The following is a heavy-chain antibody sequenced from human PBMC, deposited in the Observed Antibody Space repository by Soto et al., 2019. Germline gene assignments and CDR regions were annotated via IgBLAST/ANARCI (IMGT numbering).Heavy chain of an antibody. CDR2: VYYTGTT. D-gene: IGHD3-10*01. Sequence: TLSLACTFSGLSIRTTEYFLSWLSPPPGKGMEWIGYVYYTGTTDYNPSVKSRVTMSIDPAKNQFSLKVNSVTAADTACDVCARGGFIWTQYFFDYWGQRPPVTVSP. V-gene: IGHV4-61*08. CDR3: ARGGFIWTQYFFDY. J-gene: IGHJ4*02. CDR1: GLSIRTTEYF.